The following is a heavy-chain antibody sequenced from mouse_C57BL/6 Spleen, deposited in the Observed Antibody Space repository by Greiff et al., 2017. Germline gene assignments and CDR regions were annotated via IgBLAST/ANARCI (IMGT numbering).Heavy chain of an antibody. CDR3: ARWGLRDYGNSYFDY. CDR2: IYPRSGNT. CDR1: GYTFTSYG. D-gene: IGHD2-1*01. Sequence: QVQLQQSGAELARPGASVKLSCKASGYTFTSYGISWVKQRTGQGLEWIGEIYPRSGNTYYNEKFKGKATLTADKSSSTAYMELRSLTSEDSAVXFCARWGLRDYGNSYFDYWGQGTTLTVSS. V-gene: IGHV1-81*01. J-gene: IGHJ2*01.